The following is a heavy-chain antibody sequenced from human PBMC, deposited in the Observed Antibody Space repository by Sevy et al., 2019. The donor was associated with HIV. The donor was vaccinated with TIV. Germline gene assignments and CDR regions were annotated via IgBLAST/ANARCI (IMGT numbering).Heavy chain of an antibody. V-gene: IGHV4-31*03. J-gene: IGHJ5*02. CDR3: ARTRDAYCSSTSCYNIWFDP. CDR2: IYYSGST. Sequence: SETLSLTCTVSGGSISSGGYYWSWIRQHPGKGLEWIGYIYYSGSTYYNPSLKSRVTISVDTSKNQFSLKLSSVTAAVTAVYYCARTRDAYCSSTSCYNIWFDPWGQGTLVTVSS. CDR1: GGSISSGGYY. D-gene: IGHD2-2*02.